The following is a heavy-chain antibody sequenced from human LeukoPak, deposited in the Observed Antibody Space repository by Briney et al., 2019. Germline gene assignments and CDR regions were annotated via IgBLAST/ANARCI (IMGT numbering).Heavy chain of an antibody. V-gene: IGHV3-21*01. CDR3: AREGLTSVIAFDS. D-gene: IGHD2-15*01. Sequence: PGGSLRLSCAASGFTFSYYTMHWVRQAPGKGLEWVSSISGTSKYIYYEDSLKGRFTVSRDNADNSLSLHIASLRGDDTAVYYCAREGLTSVIAFDSWGQGTLVTVSS. J-gene: IGHJ5*01. CDR2: ISGTSKYI. CDR1: GFTFSYYT.